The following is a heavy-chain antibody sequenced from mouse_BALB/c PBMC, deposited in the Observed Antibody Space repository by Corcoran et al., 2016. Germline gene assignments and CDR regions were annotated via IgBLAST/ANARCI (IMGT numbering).Heavy chain of an antibody. CDR1: GYTFTHYG. D-gene: IGHD3-1*01. CDR2: INTYTGEP. J-gene: IGHJ2*01. Sequence: QIQLVQSGPELKKPGETVKISCKASGYTFTHYGMNWVKQAPGKGLKWMGRINTYTGEPTYADDFKGRFAFSLETSASTAYLQINNLKNEDMATYFCARGSSGYDYWGQGTTLTVSS. V-gene: IGHV9-1*02. CDR3: ARGSSGYDY.